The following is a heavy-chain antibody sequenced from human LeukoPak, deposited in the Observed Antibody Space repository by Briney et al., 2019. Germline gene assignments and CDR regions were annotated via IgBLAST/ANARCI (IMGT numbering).Heavy chain of an antibody. V-gene: IGHV1-2*02. CDR1: RYTFTGYY. CDR3: ARDQGRGYSYGLYYFDY. CDR2: INPNSGDT. J-gene: IGHJ4*02. D-gene: IGHD5-18*01. Sequence: ASVNVSCKASRYTFTGYYMHWVRQAPGQGLEWMGWINPNSGDTHYAQKFQGRVTMTRDTSISTAYMELSRLRSDDTAVYYCARDQGRGYSYGLYYFDYWGQGTLVTVSS.